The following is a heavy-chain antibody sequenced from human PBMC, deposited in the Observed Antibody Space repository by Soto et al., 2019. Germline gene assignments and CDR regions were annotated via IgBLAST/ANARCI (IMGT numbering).Heavy chain of an antibody. J-gene: IGHJ4*02. D-gene: IGHD2-21*01. Sequence: GESLKISCAASGFNFRNYSMTWVRQVPGKGLEWVSTINGGGGSAYYADSVKGRFTCSRDNSKDTLDLQMKSLRAEDTAVYYCAKDSCSGGDCYRDFDSWGQGILVTVSS. CDR1: GFNFRNYS. V-gene: IGHV3-23*01. CDR2: INGGGGSA. CDR3: AKDSCSGGDCYRDFDS.